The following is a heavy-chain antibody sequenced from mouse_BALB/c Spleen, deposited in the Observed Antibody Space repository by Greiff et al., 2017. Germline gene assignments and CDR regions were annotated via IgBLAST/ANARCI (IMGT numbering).Heavy chain of an antibody. CDR1: GFNIKDTY. CDR3: ARSGGYYRYFDY. D-gene: IGHD2-14*01. J-gene: IGHJ2*01. CDR2: IDPANGNT. V-gene: IGHV14-3*02. Sequence: EVQLQQSGAELVKPGASVKLSCTASGFNIKDTYMHWVKQRPEQGLEWIGRIDPANGNTKYDPKFQGKATITADTSSNTAYLQLSSLTSEDTAVYYCARSGGYYRYFDYWGQGTTLTVSS.